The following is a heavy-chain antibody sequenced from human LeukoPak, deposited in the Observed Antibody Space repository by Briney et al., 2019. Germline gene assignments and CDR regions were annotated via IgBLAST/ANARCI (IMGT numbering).Heavy chain of an antibody. CDR1: GFTFSSYG. D-gene: IGHD2-2*01. CDR2: ISYDGSNE. J-gene: IGHJ4*02. Sequence: PGGSLRLSCAASGFTFSSYGMHWVRQAPGKGLESVAVISYDGSNEYYADSVKGRFTISRDNSKNALYLQMNSLRAEDTAVYYCAKGGSITVVPVAMLLDWGQGTLVTVSS. CDR3: AKGGSITVVPVAMLLD. V-gene: IGHV3-30*18.